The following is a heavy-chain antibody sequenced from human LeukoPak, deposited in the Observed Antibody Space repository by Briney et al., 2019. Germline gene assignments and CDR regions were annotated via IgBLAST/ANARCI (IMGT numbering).Heavy chain of an antibody. Sequence: ASVKVSCKASGYTFTGYYMHWVRQAPGQGLEWMGWINPNSGDTKYAQKFQGRVTMTRDTPITTAYMELSRLRSDDTAVYYCAADRRYCSGGNCYSGLDFXGQGTLVTVSS. V-gene: IGHV1-2*02. CDR2: INPNSGDT. J-gene: IGHJ4*02. D-gene: IGHD2-15*01. CDR1: GYTFTGYY. CDR3: AADRRYCSGGNCYSGLDF.